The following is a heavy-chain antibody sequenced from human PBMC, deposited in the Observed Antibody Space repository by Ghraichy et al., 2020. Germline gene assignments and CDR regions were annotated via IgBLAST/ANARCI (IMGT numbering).Heavy chain of an antibody. D-gene: IGHD4-17*01. CDR1: GFTFSSYA. CDR3: AKDTIMTTVTAFDY. CDR2: ISGSGGST. Sequence: GESLNISCAASGFTFSSYAMTWVRQAPGKGLEWVSAISGSGGSTYYADSVKGRFTISRDNSKNTLYLQMNSLRAEDTAVYYCAKDTIMTTVTAFDYWGQGTLVTVSS. V-gene: IGHV3-23*01. J-gene: IGHJ4*02.